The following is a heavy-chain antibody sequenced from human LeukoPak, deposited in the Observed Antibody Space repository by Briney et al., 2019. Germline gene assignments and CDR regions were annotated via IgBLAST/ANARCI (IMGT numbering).Heavy chain of an antibody. CDR1: GYTFTSYA. V-gene: IGHV1-24*01. Sequence: ASVKVSCKASGYTFTSYAMNWVRQAPGKGLEWMGGFDPEDGETIYAQKFQGRVTMTEDTSTDTAYMELSSLRSEDTAVYYCATVHDSSGQLFDYWGQGTLVTVSS. D-gene: IGHD3-22*01. J-gene: IGHJ4*02. CDR3: ATVHDSSGQLFDY. CDR2: FDPEDGET.